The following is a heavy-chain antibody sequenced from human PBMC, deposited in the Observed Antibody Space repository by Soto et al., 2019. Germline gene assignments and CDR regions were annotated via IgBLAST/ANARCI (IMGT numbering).Heavy chain of an antibody. CDR3: ARGGENNFWSGFPDY. Sequence: QVHLVESGGGVVQPGKSLRLSCAASGFTFSRFAINWVRQTPGKGLEWVAVVSYDASNKMYADSVKGRFTISRDNFRNMVLLQMSSLSAEDTAIYYCARGGENNFWSGFPDYWGQGTLVTVSS. CDR1: GFTFSRFA. CDR2: VSYDASNK. J-gene: IGHJ4*02. V-gene: IGHV3-30-3*01. D-gene: IGHD3-3*01.